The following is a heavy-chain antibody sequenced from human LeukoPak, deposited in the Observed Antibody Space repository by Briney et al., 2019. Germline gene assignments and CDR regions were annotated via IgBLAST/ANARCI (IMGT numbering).Heavy chain of an antibody. J-gene: IGHJ6*02. CDR1: GFTVSSNY. V-gene: IGHV3-66*01. CDR3: ATTNSRGSGSYYYYYAMDV. Sequence: GGSLRLSCAASGFTVSSNYMSWVRQAPGKGLEWVSVIYSGGSTYYADPLKGRFPISRDNSKNTLYLKMTSLKPQDTAVYYCATTNSRGSGSYYYYYAMDVWGQGTTVTVSS. CDR2: IYSGGST. D-gene: IGHD3-10*01.